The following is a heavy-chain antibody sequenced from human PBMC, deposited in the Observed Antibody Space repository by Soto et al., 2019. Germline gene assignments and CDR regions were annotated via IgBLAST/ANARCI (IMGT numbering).Heavy chain of an antibody. CDR2: ISYDGSNK. J-gene: IGHJ4*02. CDR1: GFTFSSYG. V-gene: IGHV3-30*18. D-gene: IGHD6-6*01. Sequence: GGSLRLSCAASGFTFSSYGMHWVRQAPGKGLEWVAVISYDGSNKYYADSVKGRFTISRDNSKNTLYLQMNSLRAEDTAVYYCAKDPGRGSSTLHLDYWGQGTLVTVS. CDR3: AKDPGRGSSTLHLDY.